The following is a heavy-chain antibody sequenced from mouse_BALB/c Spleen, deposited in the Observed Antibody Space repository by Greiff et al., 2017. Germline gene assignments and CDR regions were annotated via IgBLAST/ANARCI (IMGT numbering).Heavy chain of an antibody. CDR3: ARGRGGYYVFDY. CDR2: ISSGGST. J-gene: IGHJ2*01. V-gene: IGHV5-6-5*01. CDR1: GFTFSSYA. D-gene: IGHD2-3*01. Sequence: EVHLVESGGGLVKPGGSLKLSCAASGFTFSSYAMSWVRQTPEKRLEWVASISSGGSTYYPDSVKGRFTISRDNARNILYLQMSSLRSEDTAMYYCARGRGGYYVFDYWGQGTTLTVSS.